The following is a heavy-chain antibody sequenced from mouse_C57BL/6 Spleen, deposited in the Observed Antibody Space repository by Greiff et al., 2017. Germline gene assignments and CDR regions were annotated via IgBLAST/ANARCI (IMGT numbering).Heavy chain of an antibody. CDR2: ISNGGGST. CDR3: ARGSSYGYFDV. D-gene: IGHD1-1*01. CDR1: GFTFSDYY. V-gene: IGHV5-12*01. J-gene: IGHJ1*03. Sequence: EVKVEESGGGLVQPGGSLKLSCAASGFTFSDYYMYWVRQTPVKRLAWVAYISNGGGSTYYPDTVKGRFTISRDNAKNTLYLQMSRLKTEDTAMYYCARGSSYGYFDVWGTGTTVTVSS.